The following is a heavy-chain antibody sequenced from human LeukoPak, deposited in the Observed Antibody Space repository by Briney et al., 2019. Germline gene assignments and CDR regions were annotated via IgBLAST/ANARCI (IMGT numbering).Heavy chain of an antibody. CDR2: IYYSGRT. J-gene: IGHJ4*02. CDR3: ARQGSSGPYYFDY. CDR1: GGSISSSSYY. D-gene: IGHD6-19*01. Sequence: SETLSLTCTVSGGSISSSSYYWVWIRQPPGKGLEWIGNIYYSGRTYQNPSLKSRVTMSVDASKNQFSLKLSSVTAADTAVYYCARQGSSGPYYFDYWGQGTLVTVSS. V-gene: IGHV4-39*01.